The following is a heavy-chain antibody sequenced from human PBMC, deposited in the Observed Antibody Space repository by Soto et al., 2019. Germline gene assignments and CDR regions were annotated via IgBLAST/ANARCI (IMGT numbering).Heavy chain of an antibody. Sequence: QVQLVQSGAEVKKPGASVKVSCKASGYTFTSYDINWVRQATGQGLEWMGWMNPNSNNTGYAQKFQGRLTMTRNTSIRTASTGLSSLRSEDTAVYYCARERGGVYFDYWGQGTLVTVSS. CDR1: GYTFTSYD. D-gene: IGHD3-16*01. CDR2: MNPNSNNT. V-gene: IGHV1-8*01. CDR3: ARERGGVYFDY. J-gene: IGHJ4*02.